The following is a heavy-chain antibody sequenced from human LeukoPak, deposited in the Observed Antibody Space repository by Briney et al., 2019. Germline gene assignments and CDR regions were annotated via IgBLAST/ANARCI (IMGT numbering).Heavy chain of an antibody. CDR1: GFTYNNDG. V-gene: IGHV3-30*02. Sequence: PGGSLRLSCAASGFTYNNDGMHWVRQAPGKGLEWVTFISYDGSDKSYADSVKGRFIISRDNSKKTLYVQMNSLTTDDTAVYYCAKYVSTVWSFDSWGQGTLVTVSS. J-gene: IGHJ4*02. CDR2: ISYDGSDK. D-gene: IGHD6-19*01. CDR3: AKYVSTVWSFDS.